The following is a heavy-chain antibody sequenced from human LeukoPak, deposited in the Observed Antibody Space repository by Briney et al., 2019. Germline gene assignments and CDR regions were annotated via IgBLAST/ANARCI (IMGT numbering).Heavy chain of an antibody. CDR3: ARDRVDFVWGSYRYGYFDY. J-gene: IGHJ4*02. V-gene: IGHV3-7*01. D-gene: IGHD3-16*02. CDR1: GFIFTDYW. CDR2: IKQDGSEK. Sequence: GGSLRLSCAASGFIFTDYWMYWVRQAPGKGLEWVANIKQDGSEKYYVDSVKGRFTISRDNAKNSLYLQMNSLRAEDTAVYYCARDRVDFVWGSYRYGYFDYWGQGTLVTVSS.